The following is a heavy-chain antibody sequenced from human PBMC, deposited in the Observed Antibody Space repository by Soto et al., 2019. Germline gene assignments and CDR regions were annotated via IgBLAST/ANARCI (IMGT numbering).Heavy chain of an antibody. Sequence: QVQLVQSGAEVKKPGASVKVSCKASGYIFTSYDINWVRQATGQGLEWVGWMNPKSGNTGYAQKVGGRDTMTRNTSISTAYMELSSLRSEDTAVYYCARAPEYSSTWDFYYYYMDVWGNGTTVAVS. D-gene: IGHD6-13*01. CDR3: ARAPEYSSTWDFYYYYMDV. CDR2: MNPKSGNT. CDR1: GYIFTSYD. V-gene: IGHV1-8*01. J-gene: IGHJ6*03.